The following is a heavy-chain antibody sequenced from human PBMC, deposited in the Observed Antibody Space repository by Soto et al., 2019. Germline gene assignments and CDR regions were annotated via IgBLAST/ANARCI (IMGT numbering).Heavy chain of an antibody. J-gene: IGHJ4*02. V-gene: IGHV4-61*01. CDR3: ARSMYYSDGSNYSPFDY. Sequence: LSFTCNIAHASVSSPNSYWTSIRQPPGKGLEWIGYFYYTGSTNYNPSLKSRVTISIDASKNQFSLRLSSVTAADTAVYYCARSMYYSDGSNYSPFDYWGQGTLVTVS. CDR2: FYYTGST. D-gene: IGHD3-22*01. CDR1: HASVSSPNSY.